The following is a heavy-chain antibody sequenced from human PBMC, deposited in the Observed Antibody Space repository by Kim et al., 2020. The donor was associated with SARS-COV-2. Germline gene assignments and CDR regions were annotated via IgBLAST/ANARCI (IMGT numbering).Heavy chain of an antibody. V-gene: IGHV1-18*01. CDR2: ISPYNANT. J-gene: IGHJ4*02. Sequence: ASVKVSCKASGYIFTSYGINWVRQAPGQGLEWMGWISPYNANTKYAQKFQGRVTMTTDTSTTTAYMELRSLRSDDTAVYYCARNVGSIAATATPYYWGQGTQVTVSA. CDR3: ARNVGSIAATATPYY. CDR1: GYIFTSYG. D-gene: IGHD6-13*01.